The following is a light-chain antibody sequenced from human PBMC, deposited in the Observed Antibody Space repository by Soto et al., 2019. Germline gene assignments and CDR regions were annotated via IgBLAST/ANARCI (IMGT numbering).Light chain of an antibody. CDR1: SSNIGAGYD. CDR2: GNS. V-gene: IGLV1-40*01. CDR3: QCYDCSLSGSYYV. J-gene: IGLJ1*01. Sequence: QSVLTQPPSVSGAPGQRVTISCTGSSSNIGAGYDVHWYQQPPGTAPKLLIYGNSNRTSGVPDRFSGSKSGTSASLAITWLQAEDEADDYCQCYDCSLSGSYYVFGTGTKLTVL.